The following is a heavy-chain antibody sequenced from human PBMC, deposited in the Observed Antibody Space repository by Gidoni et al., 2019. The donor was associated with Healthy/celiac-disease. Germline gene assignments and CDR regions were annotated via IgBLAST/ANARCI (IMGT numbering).Heavy chain of an antibody. J-gene: IGHJ5*02. CDR3: ARVWFDP. CDR2: IYHSGST. V-gene: IGHV4-38-2*02. CDR1: GSSISSGYY. Sequence: QLQLQESGPGLVKPSETLSLTCTVSGSSISSGYYWGWIRQPPGKGLEWIGSIYHSGSTYYNPSLKSRVTISVDTSKNQFSLKLSSVTAADTAVYYCARVWFDPWGQGTLVTVSS.